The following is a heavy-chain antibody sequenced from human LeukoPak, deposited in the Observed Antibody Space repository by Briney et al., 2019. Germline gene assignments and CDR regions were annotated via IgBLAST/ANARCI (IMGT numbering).Heavy chain of an antibody. V-gene: IGHV3-30*02. CDR2: IRYDGSNK. D-gene: IGHD3-3*01. Sequence: PGGSLRLSCAASGFTFSSYGMHWVRQAPGKGLEWVAFIRYDGSNKYYADSVKGRFTISRDNSKNTLYLQMNSLRAEDTAVYYCAKVRYDFWSGHSYMDVWGKGTTVTVSS. J-gene: IGHJ6*03. CDR3: AKVRYDFWSGHSYMDV. CDR1: GFTFSSYG.